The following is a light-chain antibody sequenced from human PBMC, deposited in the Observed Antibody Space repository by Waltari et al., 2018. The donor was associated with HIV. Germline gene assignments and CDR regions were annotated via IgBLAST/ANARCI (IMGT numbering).Light chain of an antibody. CDR2: EVT. Sequence: QSALTQPPSASGSPGQSVTISCTGSSSDVGGYNYVSWYQQHPGKAPKLIIYEVTKRPAGVPDRFAGSKSGNTASLTVSGLQAEDEADYDCSSYPGSFPWVFGGGTKLTVL. J-gene: IGLJ3*02. V-gene: IGLV2-8*01. CDR3: SSYPGSFPWV. CDR1: SSDVGGYNY.